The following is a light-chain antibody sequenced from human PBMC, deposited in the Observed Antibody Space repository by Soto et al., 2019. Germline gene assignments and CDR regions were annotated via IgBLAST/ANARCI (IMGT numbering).Light chain of an antibody. CDR2: DAS. J-gene: IGKJ5*01. CDR3: QQRSNWPIT. Sequence: EIVLTQSPATLSLSPGERATLSCRASQSVSSYLAWYQQKPGQAPRLLIYDASNRATGIPARFSGSGSGTDFTLTISSLAPEDFAAYYCQQRSNWPITFGQGTRLEIK. V-gene: IGKV3-11*01. CDR1: QSVSSY.